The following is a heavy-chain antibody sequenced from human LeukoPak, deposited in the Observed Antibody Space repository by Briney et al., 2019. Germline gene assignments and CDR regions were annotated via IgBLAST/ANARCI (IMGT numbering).Heavy chain of an antibody. J-gene: IGHJ2*01. CDR1: GGSFSGYY. CDR2: INHSGST. Sequence: SETLSLTCAVYGGSFSGYYWSWIRQPPGKGLEWIGEINHSGSTNYNPSLKSRVTISVDTSKNQFSLKLSPVTAADTAVYYCARSSSIVVVVAATHEHWYFDLWGRGTLVTVSS. CDR3: ARSSSIVVVVAATHEHWYFDL. V-gene: IGHV4-34*01. D-gene: IGHD2-15*01.